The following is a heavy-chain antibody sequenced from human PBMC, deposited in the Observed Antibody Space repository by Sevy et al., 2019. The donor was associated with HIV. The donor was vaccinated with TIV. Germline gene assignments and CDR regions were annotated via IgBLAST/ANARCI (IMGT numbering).Heavy chain of an antibody. D-gene: IGHD3-3*01. CDR1: GFNFSSYG. J-gene: IGHJ3*02. Sequence: GGSLRLSCAASGFNFSSYGMHWVRQAPGKGLEWVAIISYAGSSKYYADSVKGRFTISRDNSKNTLYLQINSLRTEDTAVYYCAKESGSYYDFWSGHDTFDMWGQGTVVTVS. CDR3: AKESGSYYDFWSGHDTFDM. CDR2: ISYAGSSK. V-gene: IGHV3-30*18.